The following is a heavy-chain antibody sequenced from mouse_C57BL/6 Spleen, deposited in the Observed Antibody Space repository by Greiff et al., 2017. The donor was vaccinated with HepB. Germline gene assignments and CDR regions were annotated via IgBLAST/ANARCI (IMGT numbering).Heavy chain of an antibody. CDR2: IWSGGST. Sequence: VKVVESGPGLVQPSQSLSITCTVSGFSLTSYGVHWVRQSPGKGLEWLGVIWSGGSTDYNAAFISRLSISKDNSKSQVFFKMNSLQADDTAIYYCATPYDGPAWFAYWGQGTLVTVSA. V-gene: IGHV2-2*01. J-gene: IGHJ3*01. CDR3: ATPYDGPAWFAY. D-gene: IGHD2-3*01. CDR1: GFSLTSYG.